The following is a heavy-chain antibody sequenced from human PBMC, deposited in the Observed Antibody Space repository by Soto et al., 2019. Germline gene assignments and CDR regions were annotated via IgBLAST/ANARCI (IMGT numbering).Heavy chain of an antibody. CDR1: GFSLSTGGVG. Sequence: QITLRESGPTLVKPTQTLTLTCSFSGFSLSTGGVGVGWIRQPPGKALEWLAFIYWDNDKRYSPSLRSRLAITKYTSKNQVVLTVTNVDPVDTATYFCAHRRIGVSQWNYGELDYWGLGTLVTVSS. J-gene: IGHJ4*02. CDR2: IYWDNDK. CDR3: AHRRIGVSQWNYGELDY. D-gene: IGHD6-19*01. V-gene: IGHV2-5*02.